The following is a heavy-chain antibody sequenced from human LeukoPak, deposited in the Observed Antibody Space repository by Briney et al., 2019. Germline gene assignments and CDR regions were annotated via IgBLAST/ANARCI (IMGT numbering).Heavy chain of an antibody. Sequence: ASVKVSCKASGYTFTGYYMHWVRQAPGQGLEWMGWINANSGGTNYAQKFQGRVTMTRDTSISTAYMQLSRLRSDDTAVYYCARDDPDDYGDIGDDYWGQGTLVTVSS. V-gene: IGHV1-2*02. CDR1: GYTFTGYY. CDR2: INANSGGT. J-gene: IGHJ4*02. CDR3: ARDDPDDYGDIGDDY. D-gene: IGHD4-17*01.